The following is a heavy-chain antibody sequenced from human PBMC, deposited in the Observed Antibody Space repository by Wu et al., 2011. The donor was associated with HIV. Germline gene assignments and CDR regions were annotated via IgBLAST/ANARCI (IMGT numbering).Heavy chain of an antibody. D-gene: IGHD3-16*02. Sequence: LKILRVRALDTVLPTTGSPGCARCPGKAGVDGGHLSCDSDTRYSPSFQGQVTISADKSISTAYLQWRSLKTSDTAMYYCASAQLLSSFENWGQGTLVTVSS. CDR1: DTVLPTTG. CDR3: ASAQLLSSFEN. CDR2: LSCDSDT. V-gene: IGHV5-51*01. J-gene: IGHJ4*02.